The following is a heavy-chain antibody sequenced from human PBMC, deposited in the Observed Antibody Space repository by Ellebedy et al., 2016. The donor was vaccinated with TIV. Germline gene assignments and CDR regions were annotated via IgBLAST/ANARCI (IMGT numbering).Heavy chain of an antibody. CDR1: GFTFSNYW. D-gene: IGHD3-16*01. CDR3: ATDEGVY. J-gene: IGHJ4*02. CDR2: IKSGGSQK. Sequence: GESLKISCAASGFTFSNYWMNWVRQAPGKGLEWVANIKSGGSQKFYVDSVKGRFTISRDNAKNSLYLQMNSLRADDTAVYYCATDEGVYWGQGTPVTVSS. V-gene: IGHV3-7*03.